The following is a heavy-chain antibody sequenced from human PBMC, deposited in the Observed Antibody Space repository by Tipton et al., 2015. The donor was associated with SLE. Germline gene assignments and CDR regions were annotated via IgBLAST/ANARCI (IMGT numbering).Heavy chain of an antibody. CDR1: GFNFGSYW. Sequence: SLRLSCAASGFNFGSYWMHWVRQAPGKGLVWVSRSNEDGGITSYADSVKGRFTISRDNSKNTLYLQMNSLRAEDTAIYYCARVWMYSNYDFDSWGQGTLVTVSS. CDR2: SNEDGGIT. V-gene: IGHV3-74*01. J-gene: IGHJ4*02. CDR3: ARVWMYSNYDFDS. D-gene: IGHD4-11*01.